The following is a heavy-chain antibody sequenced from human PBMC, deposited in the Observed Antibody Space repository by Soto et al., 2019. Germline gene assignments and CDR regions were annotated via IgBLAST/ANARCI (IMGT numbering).Heavy chain of an antibody. CDR1: GFTFSSYW. Sequence: HPGGSLRLSCAASGFTFSSYWMHWVRQAPGKGLVWVSRINSDGSSTSYADSVKGRFTISRDNAKNTLYLQMNSLGAEDTAVYYCARISRHLTVTTYFDYWGQGTLVTVSS. V-gene: IGHV3-74*01. J-gene: IGHJ4*02. CDR2: INSDGSST. CDR3: ARISRHLTVTTYFDY. D-gene: IGHD4-17*01.